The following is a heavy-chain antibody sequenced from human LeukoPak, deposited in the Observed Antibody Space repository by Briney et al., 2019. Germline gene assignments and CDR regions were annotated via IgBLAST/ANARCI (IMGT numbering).Heavy chain of an antibody. CDR2: ISGSGGST. V-gene: IGHV3-23*01. J-gene: IGHJ4*02. CDR1: GFTFSSYA. Sequence: PGGSLRLSCAASGFTFSSYAMSLVRQAPGKGLEWVSAISGSGGSTYYADSVRGRFTISRDNSKNTLYLQMNSLRAEDTAVYYCAKDLSYDSSGYYYDSVGFDYWGQGTLATVSS. CDR3: AKDLSYDSSGYYYDSVGFDY. D-gene: IGHD3-22*01.